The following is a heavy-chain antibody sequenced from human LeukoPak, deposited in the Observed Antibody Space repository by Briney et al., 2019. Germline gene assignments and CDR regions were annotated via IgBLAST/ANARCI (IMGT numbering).Heavy chain of an antibody. D-gene: IGHD6-19*01. CDR3: ARWGESVTGVDY. CDR1: XGSIXTXX. Sequence: LXXTXSVXXGSIXTXXWTWVRQPPGRXLEWIGFVFYSGIANYNRSLGSRVTISVDTSKNQFSLKLTSVTAADTAIYYCARWGESVTGVDYWGQGILVTVSS. J-gene: IGHJ4*02. V-gene: IGHV4-59*08. CDR2: VFYSGIA.